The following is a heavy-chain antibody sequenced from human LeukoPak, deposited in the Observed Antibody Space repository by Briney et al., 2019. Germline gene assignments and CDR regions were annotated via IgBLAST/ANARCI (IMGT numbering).Heavy chain of an antibody. CDR3: ARDADTATGVQESNYFDY. J-gene: IGHJ4*02. CDR2: INRSGGST. CDR1: GYTFTIYY. D-gene: IGHD5-18*01. V-gene: IGHV1-46*01. Sequence: GASVKVSCKASGYTFTIYYMHWVRQAPGKRLEWMGVINRSGGSTSYAQKFQGRVTMTRDTSTSTVYMELSSLRSEDTAVYYCARDADTATGVQESNYFDYWGQGTLVTVSS.